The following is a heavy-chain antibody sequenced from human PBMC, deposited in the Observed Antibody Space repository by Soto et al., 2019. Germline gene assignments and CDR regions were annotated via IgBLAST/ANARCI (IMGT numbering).Heavy chain of an antibody. CDR3: AKETYSGPLDY. CDR2: ISYDGSNK. V-gene: IGHV3-30*18. J-gene: IGHJ4*02. CDR1: GFTFSSYG. D-gene: IGHD2-15*01. Sequence: QVQLVESGGGVVQPGRSLRLSCAASGFTFSSYGMHWVRQAPGKGLEWVAVISYDGSNKYYADSVKRRFTITRDNSKNTLYLQMNSLRAEDTAGYYCAKETYSGPLDYWGQGTLVTVSS.